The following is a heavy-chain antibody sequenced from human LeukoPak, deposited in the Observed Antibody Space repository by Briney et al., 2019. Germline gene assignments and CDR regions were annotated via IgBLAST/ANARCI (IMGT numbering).Heavy chain of an antibody. CDR1: GFTFSSYW. CDR2: IKQDGSEK. J-gene: IGHJ1*01. D-gene: IGHD3-22*01. Sequence: PGGSLRLSCAASGFTFSSYWMSWVRQAPGKGLEWVANIKQDGSEKYYVDSVKGRFTISRDNAKNSLYLQMNSLRAEDTAVYYCARDSWADSSGYYGSEYFQHWGQGTLVTVSS. V-gene: IGHV3-7*01. CDR3: ARDSWADSSGYYGSEYFQH.